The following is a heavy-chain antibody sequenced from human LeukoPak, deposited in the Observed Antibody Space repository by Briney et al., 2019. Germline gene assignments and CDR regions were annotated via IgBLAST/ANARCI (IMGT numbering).Heavy chain of an antibody. CDR3: YGANAEH. D-gene: IGHD4-23*01. CDR1: GFTFSSYA. J-gene: IGHJ1*01. Sequence: GGSLRLSCAASGFTFSSYAMSWVRQAPGKGLVWVSGTNTDGGSTMYADSVKGRFTIARDNAKNTLYLQMNSLRAEDTAVYYCYGANAEHWGQGTLVTVSS. CDR2: TNTDGGST. V-gene: IGHV3-74*03.